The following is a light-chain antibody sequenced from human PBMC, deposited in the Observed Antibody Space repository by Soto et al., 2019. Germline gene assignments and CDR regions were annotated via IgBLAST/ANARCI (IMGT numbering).Light chain of an antibody. CDR1: QSISSF. CDR3: QQSYGTPLT. J-gene: IGKJ4*01. V-gene: IGKV1-39*01. CDR2: AAS. Sequence: DIQMTQSPSSLSASVGDRVTITCRASQSISSFLNWYQQKPGKAPKLLIYAASSLQSGVPSRFSGSGYGTDFTLTISSLQAEDFATYYCQQSYGTPLTFGGGTKVQIK.